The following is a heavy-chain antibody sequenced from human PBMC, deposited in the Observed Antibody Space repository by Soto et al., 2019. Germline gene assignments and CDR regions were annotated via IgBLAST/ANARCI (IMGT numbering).Heavy chain of an antibody. V-gene: IGHV4-38-2*01. Sequence: KTSETLSLTCAVSGYSISSGYYWGCIRQPPGKWLEWIGTIYYSGSTYYNPSLKSRVTMSVDTSKNQFSLKLSSVTAADTAVYYCVRIGSYYYFDQWGQGNLVTVSS. D-gene: IGHD3-10*01. J-gene: IGHJ4*02. CDR3: VRIGSYYYFDQ. CDR2: IYYSGST. CDR1: GYSISSGYY.